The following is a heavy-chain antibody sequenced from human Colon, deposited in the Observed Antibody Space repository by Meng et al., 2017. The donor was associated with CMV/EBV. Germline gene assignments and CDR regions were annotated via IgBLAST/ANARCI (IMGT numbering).Heavy chain of an antibody. D-gene: IGHD4/OR15-4a*01. CDR1: GFTFDTYS. CDR3: ARGADYDF. Sequence: ESLKISCVGSGFTFDTYSMNWVRQAPGKGLEWVSSISSSSSFLYYEDSLKGRFTVSRDNAKNSLFLQMNRLRPEDTAVYYCARGADYDFWGQGTLVTVSS. V-gene: IGHV3-21*01. J-gene: IGHJ4*02. CDR2: ISSSSSFL.